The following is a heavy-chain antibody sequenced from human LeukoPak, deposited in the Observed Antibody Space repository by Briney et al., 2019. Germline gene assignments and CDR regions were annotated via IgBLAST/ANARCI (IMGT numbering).Heavy chain of an antibody. Sequence: GGSLRLSCTASGFAFDEHGMSWVRQVPGKGLEWVSGINWSGGSTVYADPLRGRFTISRDNAKNSLYLQMDSLRAEDTALYYCARAPITSPFYFDYWGQGTLVTVSS. V-gene: IGHV3-20*04. CDR1: GFAFDEHG. CDR3: ARAPITSPFYFDY. CDR2: INWSGGST. D-gene: IGHD2-2*01. J-gene: IGHJ4*02.